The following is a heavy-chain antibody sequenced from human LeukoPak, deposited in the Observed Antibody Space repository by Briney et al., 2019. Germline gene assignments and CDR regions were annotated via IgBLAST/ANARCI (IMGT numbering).Heavy chain of an antibody. CDR1: GGTFSNYA. V-gene: IGHV1-69*13. CDR3: ASAIAAAAD. J-gene: IGHJ4*02. Sequence: GASVTVSCKASGGTFSNYAISWVRQAPGQGLEWMGGIIPIFGTAKCAQKFQGRVTITADESTSTASMELSSLRSEDTAVYYCASAIAAAADWGQGTLVTVSS. CDR2: IIPIFGTA. D-gene: IGHD6-13*01.